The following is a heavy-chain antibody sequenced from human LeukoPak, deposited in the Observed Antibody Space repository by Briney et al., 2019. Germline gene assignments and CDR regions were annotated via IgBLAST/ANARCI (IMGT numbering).Heavy chain of an antibody. Sequence: PGGSLRLSCAASGFTFSNHGMHWVRQAPGKGLEWVAFIRYDGTDKYYADSVKGRFTISRDNAKNSLYLQMNSLRAEDTALYYCARVLNPYYDSSGYFYWGQGTLVTVSS. CDR2: IRYDGTDK. CDR1: GFTFSNHG. V-gene: IGHV3-30*02. J-gene: IGHJ4*02. D-gene: IGHD3-22*01. CDR3: ARVLNPYYDSSGYFY.